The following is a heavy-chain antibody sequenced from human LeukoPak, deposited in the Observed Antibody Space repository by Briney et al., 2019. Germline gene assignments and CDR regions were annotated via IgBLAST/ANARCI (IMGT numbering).Heavy chain of an antibody. CDR1: GFTFSSYG. D-gene: IGHD3-3*01. V-gene: IGHV3-33*01. Sequence: GGSLRLSCAASGFTFSSYGMHWVRQAPGKGLEWVAVIWYDGSNKYYADSVEGRFTISRDNSKNTLYLQMNSLRAEDTAVYYCARNAYYDFWSGYYGTKSGDYYYYMDVWGKGTTVTVSS. J-gene: IGHJ6*03. CDR2: IWYDGSNK. CDR3: ARNAYYDFWSGYYGTKSGDYYYYMDV.